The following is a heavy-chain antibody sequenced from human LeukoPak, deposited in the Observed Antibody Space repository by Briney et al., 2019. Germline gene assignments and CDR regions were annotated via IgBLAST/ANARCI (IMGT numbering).Heavy chain of an antibody. J-gene: IGHJ4*02. D-gene: IGHD3-10*01. V-gene: IGHV3-74*01. CDR3: AKGKGYYGSGSYPFDY. CDR1: GFTFSSYW. CDR2: IKSDDSST. Sequence: GGSLRLSCAASGFTFSSYWMHWVRQAPGKGLVWVSRIKSDDSSTSYADSVKGRFTISRDNAKNTLYLQMNSLRAEDTAVYYSAKGKGYYGSGSYPFDYWGQGTLVTVSS.